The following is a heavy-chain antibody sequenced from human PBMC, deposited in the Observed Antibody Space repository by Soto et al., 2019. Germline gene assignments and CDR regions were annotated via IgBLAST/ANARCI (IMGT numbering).Heavy chain of an antibody. CDR2: ISGSGAST. V-gene: IGHV3-23*01. J-gene: IGHJ4*02. Sequence: PGGSLRLSCVASGFTFSKHALAWVRQAPGKGLEWVSAISGSGASTYDSDSVKGRFVISRDNSNNTLYLQMNSLKAEDTAVYYCAKTPGVITVISAFDRWGQGTPVTVSS. CDR1: GFTFSKHA. D-gene: IGHD2-21*01. CDR3: AKTPGVITVISAFDR.